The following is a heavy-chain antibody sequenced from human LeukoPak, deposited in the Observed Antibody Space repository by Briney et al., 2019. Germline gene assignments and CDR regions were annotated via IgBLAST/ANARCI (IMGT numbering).Heavy chain of an antibody. CDR1: GFTSSSCA. V-gene: IGHV3-23*01. CDR2: VSGSGGNT. D-gene: IGHD5-18*01. CDR3: AKTLGYNYGYVEN. J-gene: IGHJ4*02. Sequence: GGSLRLSCAASGFTSSSCAMSWVRQAPGKGLEWGSAVSGSGGNTHDADSVRGRFTISRDNSKNTLYLQMNSLRAEDTAVYYCAKTLGYNYGYVENWGQGTLVTVSS.